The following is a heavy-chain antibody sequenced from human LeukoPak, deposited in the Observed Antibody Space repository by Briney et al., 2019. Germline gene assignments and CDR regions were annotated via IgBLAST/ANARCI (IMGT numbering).Heavy chain of an antibody. Sequence: GGSLRLSCAASGFTFSTYVFHWVRQAPGKGLEWVAVISYDGSEKYYADSVKGRFTISRDNSKNTLYLQMTSLRAVDTAVYYCAKEYCSTTNCLGDWGLGTLVTVSS. D-gene: IGHD2-2*01. CDR3: AKEYCSTTNCLGD. CDR2: ISYDGSEK. V-gene: IGHV3-30*18. CDR1: GFTFSTYV. J-gene: IGHJ4*02.